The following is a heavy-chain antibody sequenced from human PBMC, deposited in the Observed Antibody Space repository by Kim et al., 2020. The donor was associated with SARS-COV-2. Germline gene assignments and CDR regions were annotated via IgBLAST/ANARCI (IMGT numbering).Heavy chain of an antibody. J-gene: IGHJ4*02. Sequence: SGKGDADPVKDRFTISRDNAKNTLYLQMNSLRAEDTAVYYCARGVQLGYWGQGTLVTVSS. CDR2: SGK. D-gene: IGHD4-4*01. V-gene: IGHV3-74*01. CDR3: ARGVQLGY.